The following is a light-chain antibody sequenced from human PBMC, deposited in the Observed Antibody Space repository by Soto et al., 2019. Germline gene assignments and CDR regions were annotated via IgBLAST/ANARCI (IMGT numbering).Light chain of an antibody. CDR2: AAS. CDR1: QSVRSNY. CDR3: LQYGTSPYT. Sequence: EIVLTQSPGTLSLSPGERATLSCRASQSVRSNYLAWYQQKPGQAPRLLIHAASSRATGIPDRFSGSGSGTDSTLTISSLEPEDVAVYYCLQYGTSPYTFGQGTKLEIK. V-gene: IGKV3-20*01. J-gene: IGKJ2*01.